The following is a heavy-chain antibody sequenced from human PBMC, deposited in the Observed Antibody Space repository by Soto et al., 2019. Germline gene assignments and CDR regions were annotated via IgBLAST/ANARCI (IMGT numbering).Heavy chain of an antibody. D-gene: IGHD3-22*01. V-gene: IGHV1-18*01. CDR2: VSAYNGNT. Sequence: GASVKVSCKASGFTFTTYGITWVRQAPGQGLEWMGWVSAYNGNTNYAQNLQGRVTMTTDTSTSTAYMELRSLRSDDTAVYYCARFSYYDSSGPWDFQHWGQGTLVTVSS. CDR1: GFTFTTYG. CDR3: ARFSYYDSSGPWDFQH. J-gene: IGHJ1*01.